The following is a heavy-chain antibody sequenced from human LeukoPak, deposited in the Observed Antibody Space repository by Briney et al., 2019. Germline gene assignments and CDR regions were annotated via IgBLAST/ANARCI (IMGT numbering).Heavy chain of an antibody. V-gene: IGHV4-59*08. D-gene: IGHD6-13*01. CDR3: ARHLAAGKWALFDY. J-gene: IGHJ4*02. CDR1: GGSISSYY. CDR2: IYYSGST. Sequence: SETLSLTCTVSGGSISSYYWSWIRQPPGKGLESIGYIYYSGSTNYNPSLKSRVTISVDTSKNQFSLKLSSVTAADTAVYYCARHLAAGKWALFDYWGQGTLVTVSS.